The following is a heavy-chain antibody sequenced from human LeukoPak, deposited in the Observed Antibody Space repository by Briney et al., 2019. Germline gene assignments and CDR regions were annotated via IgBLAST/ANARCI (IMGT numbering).Heavy chain of an antibody. CDR2: MSAYNGKT. J-gene: IGHJ4*02. V-gene: IGHV1-18*01. D-gene: IGHD6-13*01. Sequence: ASVKVSCKASGYSFTSYGISWVRQAPGQGLQWMGWMSAYNGKTRYAQNLQGRVTLTTDTPTSTVYMELRSLRSDDTAIYYCARYLPGATATADLDIDYWSQGTLVTVSS. CDR3: ARYLPGATATADLDIDY. CDR1: GYSFTSYG.